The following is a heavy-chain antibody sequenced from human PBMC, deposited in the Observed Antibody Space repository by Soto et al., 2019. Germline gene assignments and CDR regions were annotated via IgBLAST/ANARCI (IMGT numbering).Heavy chain of an antibody. D-gene: IGHD3-16*02. V-gene: IGHV3-48*01. Sequence: XFTFSSYSMNWVRQAPGKGLEWVSYISSSSSTIYYADSVKGRFTISRDNAKNSLSLQMNSLRAEDTAVYYCAWQSYQAGDYWGQGTLVTVSS. CDR3: AWQSYQAGDY. CDR1: XFTFSSYS. CDR2: ISSSSSTI. J-gene: IGHJ4*02.